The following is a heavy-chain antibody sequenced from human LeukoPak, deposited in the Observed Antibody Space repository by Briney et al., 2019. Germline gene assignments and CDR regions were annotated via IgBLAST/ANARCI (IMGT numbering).Heavy chain of an antibody. V-gene: IGHV1-2*02. D-gene: IGHD5-18*01. CDR3: AREIGYGPH. Sequence: ASVKVSCKPSGDTFTGDNMHSGPEAPGQGLEWMGWINPNSGGTNYAQKFQGRVTLTRDTSISTAYMGLSRLRSDDTAVYYCAREIGYGPHWGQGTLVTVSS. CDR2: INPNSGGT. CDR1: GDTFTGDN. J-gene: IGHJ4*02.